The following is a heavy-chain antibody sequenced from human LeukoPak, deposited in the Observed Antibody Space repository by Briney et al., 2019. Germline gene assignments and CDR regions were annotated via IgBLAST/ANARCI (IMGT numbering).Heavy chain of an antibody. Sequence: PGGSLRLSCAASGFPVSSNNLNWVRQAPGRGLEWVSIIYSGGSTDYADSVKGRFTISRDNSKNTLYLQMNSLRAEDTAVYYCARPLVGATPFGYWGQGTLVTVSS. CDR2: IYSGGST. D-gene: IGHD1-26*01. V-gene: IGHV3-66*04. CDR3: ARPLVGATPFGY. CDR1: GFPVSSNN. J-gene: IGHJ4*02.